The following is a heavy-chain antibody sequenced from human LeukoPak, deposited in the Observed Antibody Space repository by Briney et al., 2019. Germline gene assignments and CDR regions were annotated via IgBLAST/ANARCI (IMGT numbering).Heavy chain of an antibody. D-gene: IGHD3-22*01. CDR2: INPSGGST. Sequence: ASVKVSCKASGYTFTSYYMHWVRQAPGQGLEWMGIINPSGGSTSYAQKFQGRVTMTRDTSTSTVYMELSSLRSEDTAVYYCARRDSSGYFDRQRHIDYWGQGTLVTVSS. V-gene: IGHV1-46*01. J-gene: IGHJ4*02. CDR3: ARRDSSGYFDRQRHIDY. CDR1: GYTFTSYY.